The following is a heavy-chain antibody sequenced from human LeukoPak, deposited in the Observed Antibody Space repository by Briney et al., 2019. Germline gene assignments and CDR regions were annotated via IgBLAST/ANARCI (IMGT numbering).Heavy chain of an antibody. CDR2: ISNDGSNK. Sequence: GGSLRLSCAASGFTFSSYGMHWVRQAPGKGLEWVAVISNDGSNKYYADSVKGRFTISRDNSKNTLYLQMNSLRAEDTAVYYCAKDRAGIQLWFDYWGQGTLVTVSS. CDR1: GFTFSSYG. CDR3: AKDRAGIQLWFDY. D-gene: IGHD5-18*01. J-gene: IGHJ4*02. V-gene: IGHV3-30*18.